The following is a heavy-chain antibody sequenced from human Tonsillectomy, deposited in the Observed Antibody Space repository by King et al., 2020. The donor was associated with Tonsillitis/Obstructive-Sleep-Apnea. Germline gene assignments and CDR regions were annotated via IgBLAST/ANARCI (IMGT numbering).Heavy chain of an antibody. CDR3: ARRDYSSGWYYFDY. D-gene: IGHD6-19*01. CDR1: GGSISSSSYY. CDR2: IYYSGST. V-gene: IGHV4-39*01. J-gene: IGHJ4*02. Sequence: LQLQESGPGLVKPSETLSLTCTVSGGSISSSSYYWGWIRQPPGKGLEWIGSIYYSGSTYYTPSLKSRVTMSVDTSKNQFSLKLSSVTATDTAVYYCARRDYSSGWYYFDYWGQGTLVTVSS.